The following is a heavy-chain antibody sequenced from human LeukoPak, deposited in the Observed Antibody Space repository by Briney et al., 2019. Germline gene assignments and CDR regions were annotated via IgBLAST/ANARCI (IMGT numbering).Heavy chain of an antibody. V-gene: IGHV1-8*01. CDR1: GYTFTSYD. Sequence: RASVKVSCKASGYTFTSYDINWVRQATGQGLEWMGWMNPNSGNTGYAQKFQGRVTMTRNTSISTAYMELSSLRSEDTAVYYCARSVGLLLNWFDPWGQGTLVTVSS. J-gene: IGHJ5*02. D-gene: IGHD2-15*01. CDR2: MNPNSGNT. CDR3: ARSVGLLLNWFDP.